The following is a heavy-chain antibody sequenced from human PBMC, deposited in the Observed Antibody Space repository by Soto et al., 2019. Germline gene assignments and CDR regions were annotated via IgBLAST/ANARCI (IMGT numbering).Heavy chain of an antibody. V-gene: IGHV3-23*01. CDR2: ISGTGGST. Sequence: EVQLLESGGGLVQPGGSLRLSCAASEFTFSDYAMGWVRQAPGKGLETVSFISGTGGSTDYADPVEGRFTISRDNSKNTLYLQMNSPRAEDTAIYYCAKDWSSGDYDWGDSIDYWGQGTLVTVSS. J-gene: IGHJ4*02. D-gene: IGHD2-15*01. CDR1: EFTFSDYA. CDR3: AKDWSSGDYDWGDSIDY.